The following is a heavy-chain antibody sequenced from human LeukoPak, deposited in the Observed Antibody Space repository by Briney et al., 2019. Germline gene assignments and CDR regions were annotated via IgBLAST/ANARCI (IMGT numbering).Heavy chain of an antibody. Sequence: PSETLSLTCTVSGGSISSYYWSWIRQPAGKGLEWIGRIYTSGSTNYNPSLKSRVTMPVDTSKNQFSLKLSSVTAADTAVYYCARDWRPYCSSTSCYYYYYMDVWGKGTTVTVSS. CDR1: GGSISSYY. J-gene: IGHJ6*03. CDR3: ARDWRPYCSSTSCYYYYYMDV. V-gene: IGHV4-4*07. CDR2: IYTSGST. D-gene: IGHD2-2*01.